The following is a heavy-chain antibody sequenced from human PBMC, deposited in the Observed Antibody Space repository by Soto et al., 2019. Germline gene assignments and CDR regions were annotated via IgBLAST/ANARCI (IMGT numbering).Heavy chain of an antibody. J-gene: IGHJ4*02. D-gene: IGHD1-26*01. V-gene: IGHV3-15*07. CDR2: IKRKTDGGTT. CDR3: TTISYVGANPTVSLY. CDR1: GFTFSNAW. Sequence: EVQLVESGGGLVKPGGSLRLSCAASGFTFSNAWMNWVRQAPGKGLEWVGRIKRKTDGGTTDYAAPVKGRFTISRDDSKNTLYLQMNSLKTEDTAVYYCTTISYVGANPTVSLYWGQGTLVTVSS.